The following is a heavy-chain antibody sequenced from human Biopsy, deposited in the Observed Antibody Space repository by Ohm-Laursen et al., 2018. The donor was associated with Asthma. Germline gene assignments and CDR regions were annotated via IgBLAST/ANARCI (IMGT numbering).Heavy chain of an antibody. CDR2: IYHSGST. V-gene: IGHV4-4*02. Sequence: SDTLSLTCAVSGGSISSSNWWSWVRQPPGKGLEWIGEIYHSGSTNYNPSLKSRVSISIDTSKNQFSLKLSSVTAADTAVYYCARAQDYYDSRGYYRSFDYWGQGTLVTVSS. D-gene: IGHD3-22*01. CDR3: ARAQDYYDSRGYYRSFDY. CDR1: GGSISSSNW. J-gene: IGHJ4*02.